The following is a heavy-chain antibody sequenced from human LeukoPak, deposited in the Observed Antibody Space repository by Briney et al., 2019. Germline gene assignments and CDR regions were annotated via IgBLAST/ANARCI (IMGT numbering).Heavy chain of an antibody. CDR2: ISGGTT. CDR3: AKSVYHSGNY. Sequence: GGSLRLSCAASGFTIGTYGMSWVRQAPGKGLEWVSSISGGTTYYADSVKGRFTISRDNSKNTVSLQMNSLRAEDTAVYYCAKSVYHSGNYWGQGTLVTVSS. CDR1: GFTIGTYG. V-gene: IGHV3-23*01. J-gene: IGHJ4*02. D-gene: IGHD3-10*01.